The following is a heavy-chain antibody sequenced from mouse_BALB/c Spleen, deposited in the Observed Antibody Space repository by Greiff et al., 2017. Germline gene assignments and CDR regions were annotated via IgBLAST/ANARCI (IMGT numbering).Heavy chain of an antibody. Sequence: EVKVVESGGGLVKPGGSLKLSCAASGFTFSSYAMSWVRQTPEKRLEWVATISSGGSYTYYPDSVKGRFTISRDNAKNTLYLQMSSLRSEDTAMYYCARHRPYYFDYWGQGTTLTVSS. CDR3: ARHRPYYFDY. CDR1: GFTFSSYA. J-gene: IGHJ2*01. V-gene: IGHV5-9-3*01. CDR2: ISSGGSYT.